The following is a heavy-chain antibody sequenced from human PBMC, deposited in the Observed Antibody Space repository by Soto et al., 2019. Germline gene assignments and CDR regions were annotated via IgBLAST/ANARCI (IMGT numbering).Heavy chain of an antibody. Sequence: LRLSCAASGFTFSSYGMHWVRQAPGKGLEWVAVISYDGSNKYYADSVKGRFTISRDNSKNTLYLQMNSLRAEDTAVYYCAKGSPYSSSWHYYYYYGMDVWGQGTTVTVS. CDR1: GFTFSSYG. D-gene: IGHD6-13*01. CDR2: ISYDGSNK. J-gene: IGHJ6*02. CDR3: AKGSPYSSSWHYYYYYGMDV. V-gene: IGHV3-30*18.